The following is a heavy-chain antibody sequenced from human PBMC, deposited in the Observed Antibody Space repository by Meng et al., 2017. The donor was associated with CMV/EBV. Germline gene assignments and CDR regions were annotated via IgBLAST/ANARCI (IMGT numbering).Heavy chain of an antibody. CDR3: ARDIRYDQNWFDP. CDR2: VITILGMT. V-gene: IGHV1-69*04. D-gene: IGHD1-1*01. Sequence: SVKVSCKASGGTFSTYTFGWVRQAPGQGLEWVGRVITILGMTNYAEKFQGRVTIIADESTTTVYMELNSLTSDDTAVYYCARDIRYDQNWFDPWGQGTLVTVSS. CDR1: GGTFSTYT. J-gene: IGHJ5*02.